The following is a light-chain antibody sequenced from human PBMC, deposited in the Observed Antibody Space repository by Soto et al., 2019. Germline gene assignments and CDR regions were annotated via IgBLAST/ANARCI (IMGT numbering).Light chain of an antibody. CDR2: SNN. CDR3: QSYDSSLRGSKV. J-gene: IGLJ1*01. Sequence: QSVLTQPPSASGTPGQRVTISCSGSSSNIGSNTVNWYQQLPGTAPKLLIYSNNQRPSGVPDRFSGSKSGTSASLAITGLQAEDEADYYCQSYDSSLRGSKVFGTGTKVTVL. V-gene: IGLV1-44*01. CDR1: SSNIGSNT.